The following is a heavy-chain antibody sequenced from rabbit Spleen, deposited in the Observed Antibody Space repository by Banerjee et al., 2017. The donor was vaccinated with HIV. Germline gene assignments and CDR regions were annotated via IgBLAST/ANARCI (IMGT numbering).Heavy chain of an antibody. CDR1: GFSFRTSYW. CDR2: DDGDSSGST. D-gene: IGHD8-1*01. Sequence: EEYGGDLVKPEGSLTLTCTAYGFSFRTSYWISGVGQAPVKGLEWIECDDGDSSGSTYYASWAKGRFTVSKTSSTTVTLQMTILTAADTATYFCARDTGSSLSTYGMDLWGPGTLVTVS. J-gene: IGHJ6*01. CDR3: ARDTGSSLSTYGMDL. V-gene: IGHV1S45*01.